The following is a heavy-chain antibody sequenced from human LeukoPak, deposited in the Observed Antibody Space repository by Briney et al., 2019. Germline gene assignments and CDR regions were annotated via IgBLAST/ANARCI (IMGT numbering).Heavy chain of an antibody. CDR3: ARGGATAGTFY. D-gene: IGHD6-13*01. CDR1: GGSISSGSYY. J-gene: IGHJ4*02. V-gene: IGHV4-61*02. CDR2: IYTSEST. Sequence: SQTLSLTCTVSGGSISSGSYYWSWIRQPAGKGLEWIGRIYTSESTNYNPSLKSRVTISVDTSKNQFSLKLSSVTAADTAVYYCARGGATAGTFYWGQGTLVTVSS.